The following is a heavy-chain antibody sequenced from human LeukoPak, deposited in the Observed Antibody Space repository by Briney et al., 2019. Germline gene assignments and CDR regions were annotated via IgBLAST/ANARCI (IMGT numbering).Heavy chain of an antibody. Sequence: GESLKISCKGLGYRSNTYWIGGVRQMPGKGLEWMGIVYPGDSDTRYSPSFQGQVTISADKSISTAYLQLSSLKASDTAMYYCARGGASGWHFDYWGQGTLVTVSS. CDR1: GYRSNTYW. V-gene: IGHV5-51*01. D-gene: IGHD6-19*01. CDR3: ARGGASGWHFDY. J-gene: IGHJ4*02. CDR2: VYPGDSDT.